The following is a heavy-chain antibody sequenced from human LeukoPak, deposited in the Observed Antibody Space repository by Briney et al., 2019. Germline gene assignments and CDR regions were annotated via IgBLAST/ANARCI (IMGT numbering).Heavy chain of an antibody. Sequence: PGGSLRLSCAASGFTFSSYGMHWVRQAPGKGLEWVAVISYDGSNKYYADSVKGRFTISRDNSKNTLYLQMNSLRAEDTAVYYCARHGRMGTINPSYWGQGTLVTVSS. CDR3: ARHGRMGTINPSY. CDR1: GFTFSSYG. V-gene: IGHV3-30*03. D-gene: IGHD5-24*01. CDR2: ISYDGSNK. J-gene: IGHJ4*02.